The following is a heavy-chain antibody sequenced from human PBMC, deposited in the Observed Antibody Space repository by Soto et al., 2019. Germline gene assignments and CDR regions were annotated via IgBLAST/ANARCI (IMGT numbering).Heavy chain of an antibody. CDR3: ARGPSSGCFDS. CDR2: INPANGDT. D-gene: IGHD5-12*01. Sequence: QVQLVQSGAEVKKPGASVKVSCKTSGYTFITFFLHWMRQAPGQRLEWMGWINPANGDTMYSQKFLGRVSLTRDTSATTAFMELTSLTSEDTAVYFCARGPSSGCFDSWGQGTLVTVSS. CDR1: GYTFITFF. J-gene: IGHJ4*02. V-gene: IGHV1-3*01.